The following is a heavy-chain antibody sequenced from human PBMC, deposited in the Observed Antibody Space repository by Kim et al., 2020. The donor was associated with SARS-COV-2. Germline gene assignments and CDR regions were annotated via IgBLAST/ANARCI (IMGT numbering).Heavy chain of an antibody. D-gene: IGHD3-22*01. V-gene: IGHV4-59*01. J-gene: IGHJ4*02. CDR3: ARKRADSSGFIHS. CDR1: GAAFDDYY. CDR2: IHYIGKD. Sequence: SETLSLTCTVSGAAFDDYYWSWIRQPPGKGLEWIGYIHYIGKDNYNPSLKSRVTISLDGSKNQFSLKLNSVTAADSAVYYCARKRADSSGFIHSWGQGTLVTVSS.